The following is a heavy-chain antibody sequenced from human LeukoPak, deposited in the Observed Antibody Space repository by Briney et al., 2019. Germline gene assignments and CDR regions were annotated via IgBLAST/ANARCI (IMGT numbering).Heavy chain of an antibody. V-gene: IGHV3-53*01. J-gene: IGHJ4*02. Sequence: GGSLRLSCAASGFTVSSNYMSWVRQAPGKGLEWVSVIYSGGSTYYADSVKGRFTISRDNSKNTLYLQMNSLRAEDTAVYYCARVPDSSGWYYFDYWGQGTLVTVSS. CDR3: ARVPDSSGWYYFDY. CDR1: GFTVSSNY. CDR2: IYSGGST. D-gene: IGHD6-19*01.